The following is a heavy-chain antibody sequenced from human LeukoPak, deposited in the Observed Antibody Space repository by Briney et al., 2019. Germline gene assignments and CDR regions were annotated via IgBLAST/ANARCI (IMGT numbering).Heavy chain of an antibody. CDR3: ARRLGYCSRTSCYVAPFDY. D-gene: IGHD2-2*01. J-gene: IGHJ4*02. CDR1: GFTFSSYS. CDR2: IGGSGDNT. Sequence: PGGSLRLSCAASGFTFSSYSMSWVRQAPGKGLEWVSAIGGSGDNTYYADSVKGRFTISRDNSKNTLYLQMNSLRAEDMAIYHCARRLGYCSRTSCYVAPFDYWGQGTLVTVSS. V-gene: IGHV3-23*01.